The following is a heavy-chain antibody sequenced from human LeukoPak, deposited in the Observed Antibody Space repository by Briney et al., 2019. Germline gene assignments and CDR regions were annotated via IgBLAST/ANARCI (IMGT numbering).Heavy chain of an antibody. V-gene: IGHV1-69*04. D-gene: IGHD3-22*01. J-gene: IGHJ4*02. CDR2: IIPILGIA. Sequence: GASVKVSCKASGGTFSNYVISWVRQAPGQGLEWMGRIIPILGIANYAQKFQGRVTITADKSTSTAYMELSSLRSEDTAVYYCASPPADYYDSRDYFDYWGQGTLVTVSS. CDR3: ASPPADYYDSRDYFDY. CDR1: GGTFSNYV.